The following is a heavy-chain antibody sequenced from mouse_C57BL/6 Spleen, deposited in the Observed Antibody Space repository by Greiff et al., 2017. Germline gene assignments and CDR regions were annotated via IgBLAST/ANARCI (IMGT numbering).Heavy chain of an antibody. CDR3: ARWGYYDYDEGFAY. V-gene: IGHV1-9*01. CDR2: ILPGSGST. CDR1: GYTFTGYW. D-gene: IGHD2-4*01. J-gene: IGHJ3*01. Sequence: VKLQESGAELMKPGASVKLSCKATGYTFTGYWIEWVKQRPGHGLEWIGEILPGSGSTNYNEKFKGKATFTADTSSNTAYMQLSSLSTDDSAIYYCARWGYYDYDEGFAYWGQGTLVTVSA.